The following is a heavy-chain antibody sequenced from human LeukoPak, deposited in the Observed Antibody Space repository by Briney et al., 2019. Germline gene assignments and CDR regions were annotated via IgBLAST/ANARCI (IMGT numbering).Heavy chain of an antibody. D-gene: IGHD3-10*01. CDR3: ARVVRLMVRGIYFDY. CDR2: ISAYNGNT. J-gene: IGHJ4*02. CDR1: GYTFTRYG. V-gene: IGHV1-18*01. Sequence: GASVKVSCKASGYTFTRYGTSSVPQAPGQGLKCMGWISAYNGNTNYAQKLLGRVTMTTDTSPSTAYMEPRSLRSDVTAVDYCARVVRLMVRGIYFDYWGQGTLVTVSS.